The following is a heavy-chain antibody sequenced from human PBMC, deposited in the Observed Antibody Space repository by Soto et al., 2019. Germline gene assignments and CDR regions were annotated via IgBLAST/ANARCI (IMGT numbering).Heavy chain of an antibody. CDR2: ISGSGGST. J-gene: IGHJ4*02. CDR3: AKDQGGSFTHFDY. D-gene: IGHD1-26*01. CDR1: GFTFSSYA. V-gene: IGHV3-23*01. Sequence: PGGSLRLSCAAAGFTFSSYAMSWVRQAPGKGLEWVSAISGSGGSTYYADSVKGRFTISRDNSKNTLYLQMNSLRAEDTAVYYCAKDQGGSFTHFDYWGQGTLVTVSS.